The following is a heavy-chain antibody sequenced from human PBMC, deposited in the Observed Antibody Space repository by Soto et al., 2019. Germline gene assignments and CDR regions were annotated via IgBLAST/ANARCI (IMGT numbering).Heavy chain of an antibody. J-gene: IGHJ6*02. V-gene: IGHV1-69*13. Sequence: SVKVSCKASGGTFSSYAISWVRQAPGQGLEWMGGIIPIFGTANYAQKFQGRVTITADESTSTAYMELSSLRSEDTAVYYCARDGHYYGSGSHPYYSGMDVWGQGTTVTVSS. CDR3: ARDGHYYGSGSHPYYSGMDV. D-gene: IGHD3-10*01. CDR1: GGTFSSYA. CDR2: IIPIFGTA.